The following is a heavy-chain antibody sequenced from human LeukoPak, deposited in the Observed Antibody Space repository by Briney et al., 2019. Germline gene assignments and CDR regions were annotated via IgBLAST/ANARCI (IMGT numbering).Heavy chain of an antibody. CDR1: GGSFSDYY. CDR3: ARDVPWGIYDYGGNSYYFDY. D-gene: IGHD4-23*01. V-gene: IGHV4-34*01. J-gene: IGHJ4*02. Sequence: SETLSLTCAVYGGSFSDYYWTWIRQSPGKGLEWIGEINHSGNTKYNPSLKSRVTISVDTSKNQFSLKLSSVTAADTAVYYCARDVPWGIYDYGGNSYYFDYWGQGTLVTVSS. CDR2: INHSGNT.